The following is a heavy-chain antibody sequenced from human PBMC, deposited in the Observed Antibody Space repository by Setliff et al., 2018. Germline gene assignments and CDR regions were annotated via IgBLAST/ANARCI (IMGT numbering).Heavy chain of an antibody. CDR3: ARASRYGTIKYRGDYYMDV. V-gene: IGHV7-4-1*02. CDR2: INTNTGNP. Sequence: ASVKVSCKASGYTFTTYAIGWMRQAPRQGPEWMGWINTNTGNPSYAQGFTGRFVFSLDTSVSTAYLQISSLKGEDTGVYYCARASRYGTIKYRGDYYMDVWGKGTTVTVSS. CDR1: GYTFTTYA. J-gene: IGHJ6*03. D-gene: IGHD5-12*01.